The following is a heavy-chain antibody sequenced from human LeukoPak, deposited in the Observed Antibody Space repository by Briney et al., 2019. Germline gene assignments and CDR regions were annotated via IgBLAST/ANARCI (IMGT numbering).Heavy chain of an antibody. CDR1: GFTFSNAW. CDR2: IKSKTDGRTT. CDR3: TTDLYDILR. J-gene: IGHJ4*02. D-gene: IGHD3-9*01. Sequence: GGSLRLSCAASGFTFSNAWMSWVRQAPGKGLEWVGRIKSKTDGRTTDYAAPVKGRFTISRDDSKNTLYLQMNSLKTEDTAVYYCTTDLYDILRWGQGTLVTVSS. V-gene: IGHV3-15*01.